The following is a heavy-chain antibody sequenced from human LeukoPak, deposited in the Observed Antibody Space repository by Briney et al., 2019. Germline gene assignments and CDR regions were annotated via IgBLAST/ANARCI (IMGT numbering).Heavy chain of an antibody. CDR1: VFTVSSNY. D-gene: IGHD2-21*01. J-gene: IGHJ4*02. V-gene: IGHV3-66*01. Sequence: GGSLRLSCSASVFTVSSNYMSWVRDAPGKGLECVSVIYSGCSTYYADSLKGRFTIHRDNYKNTLYLQMNSLRAEDAAVYFCAKAPVTSCRGAYCYPFDSWGQGTLVTVSS. CDR2: IYSGCST. CDR3: AKAPVTSCRGAYCYPFDS.